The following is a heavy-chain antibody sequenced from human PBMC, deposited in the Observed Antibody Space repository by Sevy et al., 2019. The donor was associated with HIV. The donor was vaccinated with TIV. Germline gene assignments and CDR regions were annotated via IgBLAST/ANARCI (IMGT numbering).Heavy chain of an antibody. CDR2: ISGSGGNS. Sequence: GGSLRLSCAASGFTFSNYAMSWVRQAPGKGLEWVSLISGSGGNSYCADSVKGRFTISRDNSKNTLYLQMNSLRAEDTAVYHCAKDRYCSGGRCPYDAVDIWGQWTMVTVSS. CDR3: AKDRYCSGGRCPYDAVDI. CDR1: GFTFSNYA. J-gene: IGHJ3*02. V-gene: IGHV3-23*01. D-gene: IGHD2-15*01.